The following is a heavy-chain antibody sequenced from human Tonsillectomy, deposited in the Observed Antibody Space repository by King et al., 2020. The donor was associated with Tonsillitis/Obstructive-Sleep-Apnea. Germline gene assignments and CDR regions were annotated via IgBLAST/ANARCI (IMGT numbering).Heavy chain of an antibody. D-gene: IGHD5-24*01. CDR2: IDPSDSYT. CDR3: ANTNNYDIYGMDV. J-gene: IGHJ6*02. V-gene: IGHV5-10-1*03. Sequence: EVQLVESGAEVKQPGGSLRLSCQGSGYSFTSYWINWVRQIPGKGLEWMGRIDPSDSYTNYSRSFNGHVTISTDKSISTAYLQWSSLKASDTAMYYCANTNNYDIYGMDVWGQGTTVTVSS. CDR1: GYSFTSYW.